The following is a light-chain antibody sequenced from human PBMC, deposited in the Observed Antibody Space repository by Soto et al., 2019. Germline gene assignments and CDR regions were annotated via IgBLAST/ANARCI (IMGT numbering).Light chain of an antibody. V-gene: IGKV3-15*01. CDR1: QSVSSK. J-gene: IGKJ5*01. CDR2: DTS. Sequence: EIVMAQSPATRCVSPGESATLSCRASQSVSSKLAWYQQKPGQAPRLVMYDTSTRATGIPARFSGSGSGTEFTLTISSLQSEDFAVYYCQQYNNWFSITFGQGTRLEIK. CDR3: QQYNNWFSIT.